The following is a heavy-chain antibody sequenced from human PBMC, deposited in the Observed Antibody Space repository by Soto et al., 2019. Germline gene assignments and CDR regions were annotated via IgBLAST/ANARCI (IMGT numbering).Heavy chain of an antibody. CDR1: GYTFTSYA. J-gene: IGHJ5*02. CDR2: INAGNGNT. D-gene: IGHD3-16*01. Sequence: QVQLVQSGAEVKKPGASVKVSCKASGYTFTSYAMHWVRQAPGQRLEWMGWINAGNGNTKYSQKFQGRVTITRDTAASTAYMELSSLRSEDTAVYCCARGYGGPIGWVDPGGQGTLVTVSS. CDR3: ARGYGGPIGWVDP. V-gene: IGHV1-3*01.